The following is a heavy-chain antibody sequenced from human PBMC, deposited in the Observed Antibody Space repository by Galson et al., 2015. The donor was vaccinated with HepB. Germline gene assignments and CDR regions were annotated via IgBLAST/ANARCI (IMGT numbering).Heavy chain of an antibody. CDR2: IKEDGSEK. Sequence: SLRLSCAASEFILSMYGMHWVRQAPGKGLEWVANIKEDGSEKNYVDSVKGRFTISRDNAKNSLYLQMNRLRAEETAIYYFARVKRGEWYSFYYYGMDVWGQGTTVTVSS. D-gene: IGHD3-10*01. CDR3: ARVKRGEWYSFYYYGMDV. V-gene: IGHV3-7*05. CDR1: EFILSMYG. J-gene: IGHJ6*02.